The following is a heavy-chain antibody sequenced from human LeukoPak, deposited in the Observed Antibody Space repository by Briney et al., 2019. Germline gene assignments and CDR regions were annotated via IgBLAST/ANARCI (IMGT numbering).Heavy chain of an antibody. CDR3: ARGKAVAVKSSFLDY. J-gene: IGHJ4*02. CDR1: GFTFSSYA. D-gene: IGHD6-19*01. CDR2: ISYDGSNK. V-gene: IGHV3-30*04. Sequence: GSLRLSCAASGFTFSSYAMHWVRQAPGKGLEWVAVISYDGSNKYYADSVKGRFTISRDNSKNTLYLQMNGLRAEDTAVYYCARGKAVAVKSSFLDYWGQGTLVTVSS.